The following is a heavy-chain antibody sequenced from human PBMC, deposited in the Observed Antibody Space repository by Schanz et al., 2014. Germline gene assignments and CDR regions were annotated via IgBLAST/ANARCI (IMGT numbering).Heavy chain of an antibody. CDR1: GFTVSSKY. Sequence: EVQLVESGGGFVQPGGSLRLSCAASGFTVSSKYMNWVRQAPGKGLEWVSVIYTSGSTYYADSVRGRFTFSRDNSKNTLYLQMNSLRAEDTAVYYCARGYSNIWSPMAYWGQGTLVAVSS. CDR3: ARGYSNIWSPMAY. V-gene: IGHV3-66*01. J-gene: IGHJ4*02. CDR2: IYTSGST. D-gene: IGHD6-13*01.